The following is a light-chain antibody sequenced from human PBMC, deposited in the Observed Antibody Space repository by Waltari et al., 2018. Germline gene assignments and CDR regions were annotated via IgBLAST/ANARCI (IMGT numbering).Light chain of an antibody. V-gene: IGKV3D-15*01. CDR3: QQNSNWPLT. CDR1: QSVSSS. Sequence: EIVMTQSPATLSLSPGERATLSCRASQSVSSSLAWYQQKPGQAIRLLIYGASSRATGIPDRFSCSGSGTEFTLTISSLEPEDVAVYYCQQNSNWPLTFGGGTKGEIK. CDR2: GAS. J-gene: IGKJ4*01.